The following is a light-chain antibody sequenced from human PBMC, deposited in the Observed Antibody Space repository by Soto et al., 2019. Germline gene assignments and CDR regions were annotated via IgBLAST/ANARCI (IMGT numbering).Light chain of an antibody. V-gene: IGKV1-5*03. CDR2: KAS. J-gene: IGKJ4*01. CDR3: QQYNSYPGT. Sequence: DIQMTHSPSTLSASVGDRVTITSLASQSISSWLAWYQQKPGKAPKLLIYKASSLESGVPSRFSGSGSGTEFTLTISSLQTDDFATYYCQQYNSYPGTFGGGTKVDIK. CDR1: QSISSW.